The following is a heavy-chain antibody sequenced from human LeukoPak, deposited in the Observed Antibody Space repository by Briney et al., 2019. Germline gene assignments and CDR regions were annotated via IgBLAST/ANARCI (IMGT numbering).Heavy chain of an antibody. Sequence: PGRSLRLSCAASGFTFDDYAMHWVRQAPGKGLEWVSGISWNSGSIGYADSVKGRFTISRDNAKNSLYLQMNSLRAEDTALYYCAKSRAAAGSDAFDIWGQGTMVTVSS. D-gene: IGHD6-13*01. CDR1: GFTFDDYA. CDR3: AKSRAAAGSDAFDI. V-gene: IGHV3-9*01. J-gene: IGHJ3*02. CDR2: ISWNSGSI.